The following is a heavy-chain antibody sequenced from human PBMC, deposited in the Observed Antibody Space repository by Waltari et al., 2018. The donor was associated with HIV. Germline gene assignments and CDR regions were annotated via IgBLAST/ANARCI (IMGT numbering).Heavy chain of an antibody. Sequence: QVQLQESGPGLVKPSETLSLTCAVSGDSISSSCWSWIRQTPGKGLEWIGYLYYSGSTTHNPPLPTRVTISLDTSKHPFSLKMTSVTVADTALYYCARGGLIAAAGGGERRLDPWGQGTLVTVSS. CDR3: ARGGLIAAAGGGERRLDP. CDR1: GDSISSSC. CDR2: LYYSGST. J-gene: IGHJ5*02. D-gene: IGHD6-13*01. V-gene: IGHV4-59*01.